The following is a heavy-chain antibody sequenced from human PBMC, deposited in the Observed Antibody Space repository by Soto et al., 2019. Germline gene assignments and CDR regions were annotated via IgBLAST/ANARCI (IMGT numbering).Heavy chain of an antibody. D-gene: IGHD6-19*01. J-gene: IGHJ6*02. V-gene: IGHV3-15*07. Sequence: SGGSLRLSCAASGFTFSNAWMNWVRQAPGKGLEWVGRIKSKTDGGTTDYAAPVKGRFTISRDDSKNTLYLQMNSLKTEDTAVYYCATEPRSHSSGWYGLDYYSYYCMDVCGQGTTVTVSS. CDR2: IKSKTDGGTT. CDR1: GFTFSNAW. CDR3: ATEPRSHSSGWYGLDYYSYYCMDV.